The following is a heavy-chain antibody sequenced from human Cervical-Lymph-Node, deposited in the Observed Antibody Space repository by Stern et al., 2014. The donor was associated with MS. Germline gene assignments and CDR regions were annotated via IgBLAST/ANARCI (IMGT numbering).Heavy chain of an antibody. CDR2: IYHSRAS. CDR1: GGSVSSTNW. CDR3: ARERQQYCNSEGCSYWYFDL. D-gene: IGHD2/OR15-2a*01. V-gene: IGHV4-4*02. Sequence: QVQLQESGPGLVKPSGTLSLTCAVSGGSVSSTNWWSWVRQSPGKGLEWIGNIYHSRASNYRPSLRSRVSISLDNSKNHLSLHLTSVTAADTAVYYCARERQQYCNSEGCSYWYFDLWGRGTLVTVSS. J-gene: IGHJ2*01.